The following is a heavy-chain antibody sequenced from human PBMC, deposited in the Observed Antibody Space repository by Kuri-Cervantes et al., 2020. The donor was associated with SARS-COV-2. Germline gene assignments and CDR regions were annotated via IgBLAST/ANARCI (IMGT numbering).Heavy chain of an antibody. J-gene: IGHJ4*02. Sequence: GESLKISCAASGFTFSDSAMHWVRQASGKGLEWVGRIRSKAHSYAATYAASVKGRFTISRDDSKNTAYLQMNSLKTEDTAVYYCTRSGYDSSGYNPVDYWGQGTLVTVSS. D-gene: IGHD3-22*01. CDR3: TRSGYDSSGYNPVDY. CDR1: GFTFSDSA. V-gene: IGHV3-73*01. CDR2: IRSKAHSYAA.